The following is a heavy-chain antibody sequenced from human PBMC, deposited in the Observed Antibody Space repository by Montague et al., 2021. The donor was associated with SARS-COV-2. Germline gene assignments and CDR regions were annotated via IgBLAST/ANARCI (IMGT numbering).Heavy chain of an antibody. CDR3: ARDRYDKFWTGYQDFYYGMDI. J-gene: IGHJ6*02. V-gene: IGHV1-3*01. Sequence: QSGAEVKKPGESLRISCKASGYIFQNYGYHWLRQAPGQGLEWMGWIYPGAGKTNYPQKFQGRVTITRDTSAKTTDMEMRGLKSEDTAVYYCARDRYDKFWTGYQDFYYGMDIWGQGTTVTVSS. CDR1: GYIFQNYG. D-gene: IGHD3/OR15-3a*01. CDR2: IYPGAGKT.